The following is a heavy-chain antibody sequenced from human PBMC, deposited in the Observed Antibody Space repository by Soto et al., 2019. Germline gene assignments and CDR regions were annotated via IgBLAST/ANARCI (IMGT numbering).Heavy chain of an antibody. V-gene: IGHV3-15*01. D-gene: IGHD3-10*01. J-gene: IGHJ5*02. CDR1: GLTFTTAW. CDR3: ATDREWFDP. CDR2: IKSKTYGDAT. Sequence: VQLVESGGGLVEPGGSLRLSCAASGLTFTTAWMSWVRQAPGKGPEWVGHIKSKTYGDATDYAAPVKGRFTISRDYSKNTVYLQMNSLKTEDTAIYYCATDREWFDPWGQGTLVIVSS.